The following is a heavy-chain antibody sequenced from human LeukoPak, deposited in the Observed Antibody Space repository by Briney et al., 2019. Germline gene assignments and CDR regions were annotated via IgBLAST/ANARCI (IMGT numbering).Heavy chain of an antibody. CDR1: GGSISSSSYY. CDR2: IHYSGST. V-gene: IGHV4-39*07. J-gene: IGHJ6*03. Sequence: PSETLSLTCTVSGGSISSSSYYWGWIRQPPGKGLEWIGSIHYSGSTNYNPSLKSRVTISVDTSKNQFSLKLSSVTAADTAVYYCARDQRDWNYVRYYYYMDVWGKGTTVTVSS. CDR3: ARDQRDWNYVRYYYYMDV. D-gene: IGHD1-7*01.